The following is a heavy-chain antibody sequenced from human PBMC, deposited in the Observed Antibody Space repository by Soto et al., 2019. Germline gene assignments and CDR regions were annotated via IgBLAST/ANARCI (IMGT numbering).Heavy chain of an antibody. D-gene: IGHD3-3*01. CDR2: ISYTGNT. CDR1: GGSXNSGAYY. CDR3: ARESDFWSGSQP. Sequence: PSETLSLTCTVSGGSXNSGAYYWSWIRQLPGKGLQWIGYISYTGNTFYTPSLKSRVSISVDTSNRQFFMNLYSVTAADTAVYYCARESDFWSGSQPWGQGTLVTVS. V-gene: IGHV4-31*03. J-gene: IGHJ4*02.